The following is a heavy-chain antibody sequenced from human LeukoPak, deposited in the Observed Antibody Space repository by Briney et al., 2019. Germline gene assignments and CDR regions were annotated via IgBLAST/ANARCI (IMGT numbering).Heavy chain of an antibody. CDR2: TSKDGNNK. D-gene: IGHD3-10*01. V-gene: IGHV3-30*18. CDR1: GFTFSSYA. J-gene: IGHJ4*02. CDR3: AKDAYYSSGTYADY. Sequence: PGGSLRLSCAASGFTFSSYAMHWVRQAPGKGLEWVAVTSKDGNNKYYADSVKGRFTISRDNSEDTLYLQMNSLRVEDTALYYCAKDAYYSSGTYADYWGQGTLVTVSS.